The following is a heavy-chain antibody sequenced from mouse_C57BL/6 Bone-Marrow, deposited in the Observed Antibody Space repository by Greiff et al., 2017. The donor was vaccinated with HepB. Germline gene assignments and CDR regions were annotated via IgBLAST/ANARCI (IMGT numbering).Heavy chain of an antibody. Sequence: EVNLVESGGDLVKPGGSLKLSCAASGFTFSSYGMSWVRQTPDKRLEWVATISSGGSYTYYPDSVKGRFTISRDNAKNTLYLQMSSLKSEDTAMYYCARPAMVTRAMDYWGQGTSVTVSS. CDR2: ISSGGSYT. CDR1: GFTFSSYG. J-gene: IGHJ4*01. D-gene: IGHD2-1*01. V-gene: IGHV5-6*01. CDR3: ARPAMVTRAMDY.